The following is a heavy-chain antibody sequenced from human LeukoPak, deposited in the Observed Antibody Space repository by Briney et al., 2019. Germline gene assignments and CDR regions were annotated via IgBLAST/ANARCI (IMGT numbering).Heavy chain of an antibody. D-gene: IGHD1-26*01. CDR1: GGSISSSSYY. CDR2: IYYSGST. CDR3: ARPAYRGSYYDAFDI. J-gene: IGHJ3*02. V-gene: IGHV4-39*01. Sequence: SSETLSLTCTVSGGSISSSSYYWGWIRQPPGKGLEWIGSIYYSGSTYYNPSLKSRVTISVDTSKNKFSLKLNSVTAAGTAVYYCARPAYRGSYYDAFDIWGQGTMVTVSS.